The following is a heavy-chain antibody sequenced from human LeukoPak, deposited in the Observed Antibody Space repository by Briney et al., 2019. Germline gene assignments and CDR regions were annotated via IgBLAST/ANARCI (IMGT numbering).Heavy chain of an antibody. CDR1: GFTFSSYG. CDR2: ILSDGSKE. CDR3: ARGRRYSDY. J-gene: IGHJ4*02. D-gene: IGHD3-9*01. Sequence: GGSLRLSCAASGFTFSSYGMHWVRQAPGKGLEWVAVILSDGSKEFYTDSVKGRFTISRDNSKNSLYLQMNSLRAEDTAVYYCARGRRYSDYWGQGTLVTVSS. V-gene: IGHV3-33*01.